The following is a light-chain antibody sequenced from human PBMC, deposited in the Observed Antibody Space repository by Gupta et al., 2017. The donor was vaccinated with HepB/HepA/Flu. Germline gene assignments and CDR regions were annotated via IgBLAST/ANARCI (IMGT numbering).Light chain of an antibody. V-gene: IGLV3-25*03. CDR1: VLPNQY. CDR3: QSADSSGTFYV. Sequence: LNQPPPVSVSPRPTAQTTRPGDVLPNQYAYWYQQKPGQAPVLIVYKDTERPPGTPERFSGSSSGATVTLTISGVQAEDEADYYCQSADSSGTFYVFGTGTKVSIL. J-gene: IGLJ1*01. CDR2: KDT.